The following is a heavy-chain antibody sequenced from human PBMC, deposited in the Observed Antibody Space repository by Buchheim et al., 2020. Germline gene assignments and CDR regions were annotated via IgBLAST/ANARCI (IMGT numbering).Heavy chain of an antibody. J-gene: IGHJ4*02. V-gene: IGHV4-39*07. D-gene: IGHD3-22*01. Sequence: QLQLQESGPGLVKPSETLSLTCTVSGGSIDSRNYYWGWIRQPPGEGLEWIGTICSTGTTYYNPSLKSRVTISVDQSKIQFFLKLSSVTAADTAVYYCARDPYYYDNSGYKYFFDYWGQGIL. CDR3: ARDPYYYDNSGYKYFFDY. CDR1: GGSIDSRNYY. CDR2: ICSTGTT.